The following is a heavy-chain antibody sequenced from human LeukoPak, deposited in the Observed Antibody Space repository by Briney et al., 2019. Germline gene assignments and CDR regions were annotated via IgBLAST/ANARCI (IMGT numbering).Heavy chain of an antibody. CDR2: INPSGGST. CDR1: GYTFTSYY. D-gene: IGHD3-16*01. V-gene: IGHV1-46*01. Sequence: ASVKVSCTASGYTFTSYYMHWVRQAPGQGLEWMGIINPSGGSTSYAQKFQGRVTMTRDTSTSTVYMELSSLRSEDTAVYYCARDDYVWGSPDYWGQGTLVTVSS. J-gene: IGHJ4*02. CDR3: ARDDYVWGSPDY.